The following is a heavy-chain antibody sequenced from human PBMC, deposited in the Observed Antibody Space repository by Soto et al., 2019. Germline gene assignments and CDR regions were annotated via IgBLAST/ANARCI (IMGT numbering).Heavy chain of an antibody. V-gene: IGHV4-30-2*01. J-gene: IGHJ4*02. CDR1: GGSVSSGGYS. CDR2: IYHRGST. D-gene: IGHD3-22*01. CDR3: ARAGRYYYDSSGYYREYYFEY. Sequence: SETLSLTCTVSGGSVSSGGYSWNWIRQPPGKGLEWIGYIYHRGSTNYNPSLKSRVTISVDKSKNQFSLKLTSVTAADTAVYYCARAGRYYYDSSGYYREYYFEYWGQGTLVTVSS.